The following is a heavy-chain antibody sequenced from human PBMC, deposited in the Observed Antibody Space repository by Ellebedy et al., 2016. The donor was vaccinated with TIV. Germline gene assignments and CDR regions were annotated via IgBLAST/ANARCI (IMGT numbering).Heavy chain of an antibody. D-gene: IGHD6-19*01. V-gene: IGHV3-23*01. Sequence: GGSLRLSCAASGFTFTSYAMSWVRQAPGRGLEWVSAISGSGSSTFYADSVKGRLTISRANSKNTLYLQMNSLRAEDTAVYYCARDRKGGWSSYYYYGMDVWGQGTTVTVSS. CDR3: ARDRKGGWSSYYYYGMDV. J-gene: IGHJ6*02. CDR2: ISGSGSST. CDR1: GFTFTSYA.